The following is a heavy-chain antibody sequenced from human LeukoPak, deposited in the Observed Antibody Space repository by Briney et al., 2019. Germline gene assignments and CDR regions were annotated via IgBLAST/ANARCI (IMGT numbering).Heavy chain of an antibody. Sequence: PGGSLRLSCAASGFTFSSYSMNWVRQAPGKGLEWVSSITSSSSYIYYADSVKGRFTISRDNAKNSLYLQMNSLRAEDTAVYYCAREPEDTAMAAGGAFDIWGQGTMVTVSS. CDR3: AREPEDTAMAAGGAFDI. J-gene: IGHJ3*02. CDR2: ITSSSSYI. V-gene: IGHV3-21*01. D-gene: IGHD5-18*01. CDR1: GFTFSSYS.